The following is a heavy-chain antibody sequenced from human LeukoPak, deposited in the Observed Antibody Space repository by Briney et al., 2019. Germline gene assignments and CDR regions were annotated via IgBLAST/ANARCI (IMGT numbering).Heavy chain of an antibody. D-gene: IGHD6-13*01. V-gene: IGHV3-33*01. CDR2: IWYDGSNK. Sequence: GRSLRLSCAASGFTFSSYGMHWARQAPGKGLEWVAVIWYDGSNKYYADSVKGRFTISRDNSKNTLYLQMNSLRAEDTAVYYCARHHSSSWPDYYYGMDVWGQGTTVTVSS. CDR3: ARHHSSSWPDYYYGMDV. J-gene: IGHJ6*02. CDR1: GFTFSSYG.